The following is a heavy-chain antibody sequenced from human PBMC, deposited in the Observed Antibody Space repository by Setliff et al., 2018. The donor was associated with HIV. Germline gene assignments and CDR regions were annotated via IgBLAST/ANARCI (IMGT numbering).Heavy chain of an antibody. V-gene: IGHV4-34*01. CDR3: ARPALGIGGGSRFDN. CDR1: GGSFSGYY. CDR2: IDHSGST. J-gene: IGHJ4*02. D-gene: IGHD3-10*01. Sequence: PSETLSLTCAVYGGSFSGYYWSWIRQPPGKGLEWIGEIDHSGSTNYNPSLKSRVTISVDTSKNQFSLKLSSVTAADTAVYYCARPALGIGGGSRFDNWGQGTRVTVSS.